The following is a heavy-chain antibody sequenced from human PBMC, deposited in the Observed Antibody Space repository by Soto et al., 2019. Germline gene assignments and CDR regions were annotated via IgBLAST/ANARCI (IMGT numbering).Heavy chain of an antibody. CDR1: GGTFSSYA. CDR2: IIPIFGTA. Sequence: ASVKVSCKASGGTFSSYAISWVRQAPGQGLEWMGGIIPIFGTANYAQKFQGRVTITADESTSTAYMELSSLRSDDTAVYYCARVRAWPGDFDYWGQGPLVTVSS. D-gene: IGHD2-21*01. J-gene: IGHJ4*02. V-gene: IGHV1-69*13. CDR3: ARVRAWPGDFDY.